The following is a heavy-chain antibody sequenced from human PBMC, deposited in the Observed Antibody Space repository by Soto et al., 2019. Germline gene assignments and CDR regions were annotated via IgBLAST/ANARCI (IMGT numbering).Heavy chain of an antibody. D-gene: IGHD3-10*01. CDR2: TYYSGST. CDR3: ARVTMVRGASDP. Sequence: PSETLSLTCTVSGDSISSGGYYWSWIRQHPGKGLEWIGYTYYSGSTYYNPSLKSRVTISVDTSKNQFSLKLSSVTAADTAVYYCARVTMVRGASDPWGQGTLVTVSS. CDR1: GDSISSGGYY. J-gene: IGHJ5*02. V-gene: IGHV4-31*03.